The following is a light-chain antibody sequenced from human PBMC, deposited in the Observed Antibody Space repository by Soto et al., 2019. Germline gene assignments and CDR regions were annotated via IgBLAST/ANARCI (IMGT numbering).Light chain of an antibody. J-gene: IGKJ2*01. V-gene: IGKV3-20*01. CDR2: GAS. CDR1: QTVSSSY. Sequence: EIVLTQSPGTLSLSPGERATLSCRASQTVSSSYLAWYQQKPGQAPRLLIYGASTRATGIPGRFSGSASGTGFTLTISRLEPEDFAVYYCQQYGPSPMYTFGQGTNLEIK. CDR3: QQYGPSPMYT.